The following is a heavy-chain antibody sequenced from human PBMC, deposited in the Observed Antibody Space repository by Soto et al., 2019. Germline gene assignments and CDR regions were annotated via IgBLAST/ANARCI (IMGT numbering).Heavy chain of an antibody. CDR2: INHSGST. V-gene: IGHV4-34*01. D-gene: IGHD2-2*01. CDR1: GGSFSGYY. CDR3: AGGAGYCRSPSGYAGASSSMDV. J-gene: IGHJ6*03. Sequence: QVQLQQWGAGLLKPSETLSLTCAVYGGSFSGYYWSWIRQPPGKGLEWIGEINHSGSTNYNPSLKIGVTISVEPPRNHSPRKLGSLTAADRAVYYCAGGAGYCRSPSGYAGASSSMDVGGKGTTVTVS.